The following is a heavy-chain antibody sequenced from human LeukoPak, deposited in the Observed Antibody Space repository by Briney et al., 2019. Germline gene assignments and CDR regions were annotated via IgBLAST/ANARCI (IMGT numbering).Heavy chain of an antibody. V-gene: IGHV4-30-4*01. CDR1: GGSISSGDYY. D-gene: IGHD3-3*01. CDR3: ASASDFWKGDY. J-gene: IGHJ4*02. Sequence: SETLSLTCTVSGGSISSGDYYWSWIRQPPGKGLEWIGYIYYSGSTYYNPSLKSRVTISVDTSKNQFSLKLSSVTAADTAVYYCASASDFWKGDYWGQGTLSPSPQ. CDR2: IYYSGST.